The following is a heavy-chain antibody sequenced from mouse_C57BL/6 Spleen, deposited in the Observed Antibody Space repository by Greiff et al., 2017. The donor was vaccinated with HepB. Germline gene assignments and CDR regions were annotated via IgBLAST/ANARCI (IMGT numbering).Heavy chain of an antibody. CDR1: GYTFTDYE. Sequence: VKLIESGAELVRPGASVTLSCKASGYTFTDYEMHWVKQTPVHGLEWIGAIDPETGGTAYNQKFKGKAILTADKSSSTAYMELRSLTSEDSAVYYCTRGVAGGLYAMDYWGQGTSVTVSS. CDR3: TRGVAGGLYAMDY. D-gene: IGHD1-1*02. CDR2: IDPETGGT. V-gene: IGHV1-15*01. J-gene: IGHJ4*01.